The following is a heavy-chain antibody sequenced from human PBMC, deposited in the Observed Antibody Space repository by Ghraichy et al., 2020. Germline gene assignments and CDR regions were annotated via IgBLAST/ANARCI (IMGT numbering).Heavy chain of an antibody. J-gene: IGHJ6*02. D-gene: IGHD2-15*01. CDR2: ITCTGTTM. V-gene: IGHV3-48*02. CDR3: APDLGYCSSGTCYPYYYSGMYV. Sequence: LSLTCAASGFTLSNYAMNWVRQAPGKGLEWVSYITCTGTTMYYADSVKGRFTLSRDSAKNSLFLQMNSLRDEDTALYYCAPDLGYCSSGTCYPYYYSGMYVWGHGTTVTVSS. CDR1: GFTLSNYA.